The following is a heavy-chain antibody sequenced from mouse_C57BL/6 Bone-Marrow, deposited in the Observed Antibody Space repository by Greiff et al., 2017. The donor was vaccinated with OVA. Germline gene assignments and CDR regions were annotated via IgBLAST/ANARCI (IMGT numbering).Heavy chain of an antibody. D-gene: IGHD2-5*01. Sequence: EVQLQQSGAELVRPGASVKLSCTASGFNIKDYYMHWVKQRPEQGLEWIGWIDPENGDTEYASKFQGKATLTADTSANTAYLQLSSLTSEDAAVYYCTLACYSNSWFAYWGQGTLVTVSA. CDR2: IDPENGDT. V-gene: IGHV14-4*01. CDR1: GFNIKDYY. CDR3: TLACYSNSWFAY. J-gene: IGHJ3*01.